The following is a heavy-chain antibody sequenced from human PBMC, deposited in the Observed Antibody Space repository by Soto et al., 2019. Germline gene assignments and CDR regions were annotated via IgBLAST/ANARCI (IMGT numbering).Heavy chain of an antibody. D-gene: IGHD6-13*01. CDR2: ISGSGDKT. V-gene: IGHV3-23*01. CDR3: AKAWGFSSIWHLDS. J-gene: IGHJ4*02. CDR1: GFTFISYA. Sequence: EVPLLESGGGLAQPGGSLRLSCTASGFTFISYAMNWVRQAPGKGLEWVSSISGSGDKTDYADSVKGRFTISRDNSKNTVSLQMNSLRAEDTAMYYCAKAWGFSSIWHLDSWGQGTLVTVSS.